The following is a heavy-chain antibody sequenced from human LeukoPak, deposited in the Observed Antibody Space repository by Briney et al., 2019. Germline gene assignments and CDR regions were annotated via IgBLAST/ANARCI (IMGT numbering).Heavy chain of an antibody. J-gene: IGHJ4*02. CDR1: GFTFSKAW. Sequence: GGSLRLSCAASGFTFSKAWMSWVRQAAGKGLEWLGRIKSNADDGITDYAAPMKGRISISRDDSQNTLYLQLNSLKTEDTAVYYCSTYRWQYDSSGDDYWGQGTLVTVSS. D-gene: IGHD3-22*01. CDR2: IKSNADDGIT. CDR3: STYRWQYDSSGDDY. V-gene: IGHV3-15*01.